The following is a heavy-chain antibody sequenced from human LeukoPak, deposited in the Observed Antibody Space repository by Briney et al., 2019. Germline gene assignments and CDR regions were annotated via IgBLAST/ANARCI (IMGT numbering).Heavy chain of an antibody. J-gene: IGHJ4*02. CDR3: AKSHVDTAMVTGDY. CDR1: GFTFSSYA. CDR2: ISGSGGST. D-gene: IGHD5-18*01. Sequence: PGGSLRLSCAASGFTFSSYAMSWVRQAPGKGLEWVSAISGSGGSTYYADSVKGRFTVSRDNSKNTLYLQMNSLRAEDTAVYYCAKSHVDTAMVTGDYWGQGTLVTVSS. V-gene: IGHV3-23*01.